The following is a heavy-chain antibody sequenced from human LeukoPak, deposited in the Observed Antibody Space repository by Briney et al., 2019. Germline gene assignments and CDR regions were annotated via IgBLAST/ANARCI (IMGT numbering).Heavy chain of an antibody. D-gene: IGHD3-22*01. Sequence: SETLSLTCTVSGGPIYSYYWSWIRQTAGKGLEWIGRLYPGVSTDYNPSLKSRVTMSVDTSRNQFALELNTVTAADTAVYYCARMKFYDSTGYSPGHYMDVWGKGTTVTDSS. CDR2: LYPGVST. V-gene: IGHV4-4*07. CDR1: GGPIYSYY. CDR3: ARMKFYDSTGYSPGHYMDV. J-gene: IGHJ6*03.